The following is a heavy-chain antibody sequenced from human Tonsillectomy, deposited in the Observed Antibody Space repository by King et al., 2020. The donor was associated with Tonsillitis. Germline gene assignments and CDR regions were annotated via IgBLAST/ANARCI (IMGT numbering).Heavy chain of an antibody. CDR1: GFTFSSYT. Sequence: EVQLVESGGGLVKPGGSLRLSCAASGFTFSSYTMNWVRQAPGKGLEWVSFISSTSSYKYYADSVKGRFTISRDNAKNSLYLQMISLRAEDTAVYYCAREAFRYDILTGFYGLDVWGQGTTVTVSS. CDR3: AREAFRYDILTGFYGLDV. D-gene: IGHD3-9*01. J-gene: IGHJ6*02. CDR2: ISSTSSYK. V-gene: IGHV3-21*01.